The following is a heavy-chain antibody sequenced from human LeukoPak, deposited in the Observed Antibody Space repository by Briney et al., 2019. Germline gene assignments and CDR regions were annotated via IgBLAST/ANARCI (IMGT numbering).Heavy chain of an antibody. CDR2: IYGDGST. CDR1: GDSISSGYYY. J-gene: IGHJ4*02. CDR3: TRGDYSLDY. D-gene: IGHD4-11*01. V-gene: IGHV4-61*02. Sequence: PSETLSLTCTVSGDSISSGYYYWSWIRQPAGKGLEWIGRIYGDGSTNYNPSLKSRATISEDMSTNQFSLKLSSVTAADTAVYYCTRGDYSLDYWGQGTLVTVSS.